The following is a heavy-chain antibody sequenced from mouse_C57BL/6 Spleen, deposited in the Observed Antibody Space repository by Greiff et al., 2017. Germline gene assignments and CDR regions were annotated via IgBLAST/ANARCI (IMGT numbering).Heavy chain of an antibody. Sequence: EVQGVESGGGLVKPGGSLKLSCAASGFTFSSYAMSWVRQTPEKRLEWVATISDGGSYTYYPDNVKGRFTISRDNAKNNLYLQMSHLKSEDTAMYYCASFYDGYPAWFAYWGQGTLVTVSA. D-gene: IGHD2-3*01. CDR1: GFTFSSYA. V-gene: IGHV5-4*01. J-gene: IGHJ3*01. CDR3: ASFYDGYPAWFAY. CDR2: ISDGGSYT.